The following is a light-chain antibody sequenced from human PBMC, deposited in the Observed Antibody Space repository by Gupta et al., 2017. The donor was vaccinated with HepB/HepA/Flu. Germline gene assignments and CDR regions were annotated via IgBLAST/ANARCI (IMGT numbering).Light chain of an antibody. Sequence: ILLTQSPSSLSASVGDRVTITCRASQSLSSYLNWYQQKPGKAPKLLIYAASSLQSGVPSRFSGSGSGTEGTLTISSLQPEEFATYYCQQSYRTPPFTFGPGTKVEIK. V-gene: IGKV1-39*01. CDR3: QQSYRTPPFT. CDR2: AAS. CDR1: QSLSSY. J-gene: IGKJ4*01.